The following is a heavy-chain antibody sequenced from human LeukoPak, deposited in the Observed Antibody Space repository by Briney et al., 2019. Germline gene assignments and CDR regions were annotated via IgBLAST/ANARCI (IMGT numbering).Heavy chain of an antibody. CDR2: ISYDGSNK. CDR1: GFTFSSYA. D-gene: IGHD3-3*01. Sequence: SLRLSCAASGFTFSSYAMHWVRQAPGKGLEWVAVISYDGSNKYYADSVKGRFTISRDNSKNTLYLQMNSLRAEDTAVYYCARELYESYYYYYYGMDVWGQGTTVTVSS. CDR3: ARELYESYYYYYYGMDV. J-gene: IGHJ6*02. V-gene: IGHV3-30-3*01.